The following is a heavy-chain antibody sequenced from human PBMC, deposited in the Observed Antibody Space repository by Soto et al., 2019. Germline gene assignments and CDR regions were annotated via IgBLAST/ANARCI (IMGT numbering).Heavy chain of an antibody. D-gene: IGHD6-13*01. Sequence: SETLSLTCDVSNDSIISHYWNWILQSPERGLEWIGIIYYYGPTKYNPSLKSRATISADTSKNQFSLRLTSVTAADTAVYYCARQVHPLQPTDFWGRGTLVTVSS. V-gene: IGHV4-59*08. CDR3: ARQVHPLQPTDF. CDR1: NDSIISHY. CDR2: IYYYGPT. J-gene: IGHJ4*02.